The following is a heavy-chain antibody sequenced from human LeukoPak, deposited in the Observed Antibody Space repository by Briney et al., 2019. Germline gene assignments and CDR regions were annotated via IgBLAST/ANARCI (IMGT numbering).Heavy chain of an antibody. V-gene: IGHV1-18*01. CDR1: GYIFINHG. D-gene: IGHD1-26*01. Sequence: VASVKVSCKASGYIFINHGIAWVRQAPGQGLEYMRWISAYNGRTELAQNLQGRVTMTTDTPTTTGYMELRSLPPANTAVYYCARWGGAPNDYWGQGTLVTVSS. J-gene: IGHJ4*02. CDR3: ARWGGAPNDY. CDR2: ISAYNGRT.